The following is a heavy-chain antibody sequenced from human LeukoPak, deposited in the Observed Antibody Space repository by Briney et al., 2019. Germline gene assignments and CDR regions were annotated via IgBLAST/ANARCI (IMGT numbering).Heavy chain of an antibody. CDR3: ARDRYGSGSYYNIPDY. D-gene: IGHD3-10*01. V-gene: IGHV3-20*04. CDR2: INWNGGST. CDR1: GFTFDDYG. J-gene: IGHJ4*02. Sequence: PGGSLRLSCAASGFTFDDYGMSWVRQAPGKGLECVSGINWNGGSTGYADSVKGRFTISRNNAKNSLYLQMNSLRDEDTALYYCARDRYGSGSYYNIPDYWGQGTLVTVSS.